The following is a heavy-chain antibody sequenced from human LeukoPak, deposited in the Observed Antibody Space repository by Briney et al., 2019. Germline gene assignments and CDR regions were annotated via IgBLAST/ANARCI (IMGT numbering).Heavy chain of an antibody. CDR3: ARGRSSWLPSTYMDV. V-gene: IGHV1-2*02. CDR1: GYTFTGYY. J-gene: IGHJ6*03. Sequence: GASVKVSCKASGYTFTGYYMHWVRQAPGQGLEWMGWINPNSGGTNYAQKFQGRVTMTRDTSISTAYMELSRLRSDDTAVYYCARGRSSWLPSTYMDVWGKGTTVTVSS. CDR2: INPNSGGT. D-gene: IGHD6-13*01.